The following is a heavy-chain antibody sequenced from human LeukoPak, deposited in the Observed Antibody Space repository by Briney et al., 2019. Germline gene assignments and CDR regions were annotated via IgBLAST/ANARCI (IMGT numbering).Heavy chain of an antibody. J-gene: IGHJ5*02. Sequence: ASVKVSCKASGYTFTGYYMHWVRQAPGQGLEWMGWINPNSGGTNYAQKFQGRVTMTRDTSISTAYMELSRLRSDDTAVYYCARGTYYYDSSGQTWFDPWGQGTLVTVSS. CDR1: GYTFTGYY. D-gene: IGHD3-22*01. CDR3: ARGTYYYDSSGQTWFDP. CDR2: INPNSGGT. V-gene: IGHV1-2*02.